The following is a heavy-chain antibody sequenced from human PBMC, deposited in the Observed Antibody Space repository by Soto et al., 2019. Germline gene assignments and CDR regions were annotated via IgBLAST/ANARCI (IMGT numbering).Heavy chain of an antibody. CDR2: IYHSGST. Sequence: QVQLQESGPGPMKPSGTLSLTCAVSGGSISTNWWSWVRQPPGKGLEWIGEIYHSGSTNYNPSLKNRVTMSVDKSQNHLSLNLSSVTAADTAVYYCARHIAVSGTRCFDFWGQGTLVTVSS. J-gene: IGHJ4*02. CDR1: GGSISTNW. CDR3: ARHIAVSGTRCFDF. D-gene: IGHD6-19*01. V-gene: IGHV4-4*02.